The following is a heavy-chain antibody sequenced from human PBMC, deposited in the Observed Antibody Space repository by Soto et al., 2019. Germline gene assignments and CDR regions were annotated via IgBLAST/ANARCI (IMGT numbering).Heavy chain of an antibody. Sequence: QVQLVQSGAEVKKPGSSVKVSCKASGGTFSSYAISWVQQAPGQGLEWMGGIIPIFGTANYAQKFQGRVTITADESTSTAYMELSSLRSEDTAVYYCARVIDTVTPHAFDIWGQGTMVTVSS. CDR1: GGTFSSYA. J-gene: IGHJ3*02. D-gene: IGHD4-17*01. V-gene: IGHV1-69*01. CDR3: ARVIDTVTPHAFDI. CDR2: IIPIFGTA.